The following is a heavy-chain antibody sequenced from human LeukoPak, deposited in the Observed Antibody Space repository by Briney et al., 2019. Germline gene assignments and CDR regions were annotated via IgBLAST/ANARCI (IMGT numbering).Heavy chain of an antibody. CDR2: IRYDGSNK. D-gene: IGHD3-3*01. V-gene: IGHV3-30*02. CDR1: GFTFSSYG. CDR3: AKGGLRFLEWLLRKAFDI. Sequence: GESLKISCAASGFTFSSYGMHWVRQAPGKGLEWVAFIRYDGSNKYYADSVKGRFTISRDNSKNTLYLQMNSLRAEDTAVYYCAKGGLRFLEWLLRKAFDIWGQGTMVTVSS. J-gene: IGHJ3*02.